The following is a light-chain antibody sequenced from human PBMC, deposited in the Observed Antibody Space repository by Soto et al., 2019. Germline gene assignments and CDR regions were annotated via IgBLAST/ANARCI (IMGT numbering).Light chain of an antibody. CDR2: EDR. CDR1: KLGDKY. CDR3: QAWDTSSIPSV. Sequence: SYELTQPPSVSVSPGQTASITCSGDKLGDKYTSWYQQKPGQSPVVVIYEDRKRPSGIPERFSGSNSGNIATLTISGTQAMDEGDYYCQAWDTSSIPSVFGSGTKVTVL. J-gene: IGLJ1*01. V-gene: IGLV3-1*01.